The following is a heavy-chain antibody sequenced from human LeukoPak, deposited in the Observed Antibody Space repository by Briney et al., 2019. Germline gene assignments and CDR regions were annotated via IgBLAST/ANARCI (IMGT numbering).Heavy chain of an antibody. V-gene: IGHV3-23*01. Sequence: PGGSLRLSCAASGFTFSSYAMSWVRQAPGQGLEWVSGISGSGDITYHADSVKGRFTISRDNSKNTLYLQMNSLRAEDTAVYYCAKVPGYSSSLGYYYYGMDVWGQGTTVTVSS. CDR1: GFTFSSYA. CDR2: ISGSGDIT. CDR3: AKVPGYSSSLGYYYYGMDV. J-gene: IGHJ6*02. D-gene: IGHD6-13*01.